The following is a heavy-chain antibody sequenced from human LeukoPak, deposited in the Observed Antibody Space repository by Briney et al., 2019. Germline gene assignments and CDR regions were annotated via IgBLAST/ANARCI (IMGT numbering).Heavy chain of an antibody. CDR1: GFTISRYW. CDR2: IDLDGRST. CDR3: ARDGTGTVDFDS. J-gene: IGHJ4*02. D-gene: IGHD1-7*01. Sequence: GETLRLSCAASGFTISRYWKHWVCKAQGTGLVWVSQIDLDGRSTRYADSVKGRFTISRDNDKNTLHLQMTSLRAEDTAVYYCARDGTGTVDFDSWGQGTLVTVSS. V-gene: IGHV3-74*01.